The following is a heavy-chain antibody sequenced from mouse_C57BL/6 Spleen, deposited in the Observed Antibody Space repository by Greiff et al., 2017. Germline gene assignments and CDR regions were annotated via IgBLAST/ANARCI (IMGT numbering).Heavy chain of an antibody. CDR2: IDPEDGGT. J-gene: IGHJ4*01. V-gene: IGHV14-2*01. Sequence: EVQLQQSGAELVKPGASVKLSCTASGFNINDYYMHWVKQRTEQGLEWIGRIDPEDGGTKYAPKFQGKATITADTSSNTAYLQLSSLTSEDTAVYYCARYGDSSGYVRAMDYWGQGTSVTVSS. D-gene: IGHD3-2*02. CDR3: ARYGDSSGYVRAMDY. CDR1: GFNINDYY.